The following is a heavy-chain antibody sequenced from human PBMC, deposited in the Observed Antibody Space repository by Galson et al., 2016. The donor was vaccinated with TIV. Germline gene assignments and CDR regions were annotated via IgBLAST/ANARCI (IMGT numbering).Heavy chain of an antibody. CDR2: ITSAESNT. V-gene: IGHV3-74*01. CDR1: GFTFSTYW. CDR3: VREYYYGMDV. Sequence: CAASGFTFSTYWMLWVRQAPGKGLVWVSRITSAESNTRYADSVKGRFTIARDNAKNTLYLQMNSLRVEDTAVYYCVREYYYGMDVWGQGTTVTVSS. J-gene: IGHJ6*02.